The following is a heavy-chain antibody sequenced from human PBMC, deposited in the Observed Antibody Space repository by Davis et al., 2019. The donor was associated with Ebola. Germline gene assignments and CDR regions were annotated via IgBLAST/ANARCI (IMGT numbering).Heavy chain of an antibody. V-gene: IGHV3-23*01. J-gene: IGHJ5*02. CDR1: GFTFSSYA. D-gene: IGHD6-13*01. CDR2: ISGSGGNT. CDR3: VKGSGYSRSGRFDP. Sequence: AGSLTLSCAASGFTFSSYAMSWVRQAPGKGLEWVSAISGSGGNTYYADSAKGRFTISRDNSKNTLSLQMNSLRAEDTAVYYCVKGSGYSRSGRFDPWGQGTLVTVSS.